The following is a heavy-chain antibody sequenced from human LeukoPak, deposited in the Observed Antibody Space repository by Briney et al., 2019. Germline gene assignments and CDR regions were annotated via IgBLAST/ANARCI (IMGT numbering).Heavy chain of an antibody. D-gene: IGHD5-12*01. CDR2: IKQDGSEK. CDR1: GFTFSSYW. CDR3: ARQGGSGAFDY. J-gene: IGHJ4*02. V-gene: IGHV3-7*01. Sequence: PGGSLRLSCAASGFTFSSYWMSWVRQAPGKGLEWVANIKQDGSEKYYVDSVKGRFTISRDNAKNSLYLQMNSLRAEDMAVYYCARQGGSGAFDYWGQGTLVTVSS.